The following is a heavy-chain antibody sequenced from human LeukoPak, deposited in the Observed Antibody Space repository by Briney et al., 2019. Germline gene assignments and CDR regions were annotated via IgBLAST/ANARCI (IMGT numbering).Heavy chain of an antibody. CDR3: ARQYYYDSSGHDAFDI. CDR2: INHSGST. Sequence: SETLSLTCAVYGGSFSGYYWSWIRQPPGKGLEWIGEINHSGSTNYNPSLKSRVTISVDTSKNQFSLKLSSVTAADTAVYYCARQYYYDSSGHDAFDIWGQGTMVTVSS. D-gene: IGHD3-22*01. J-gene: IGHJ3*02. V-gene: IGHV4-34*01. CDR1: GGSFSGYY.